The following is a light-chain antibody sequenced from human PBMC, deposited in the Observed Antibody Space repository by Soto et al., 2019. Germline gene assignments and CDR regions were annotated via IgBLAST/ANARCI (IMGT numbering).Light chain of an antibody. CDR3: QQYSSYWT. V-gene: IGKV3-20*01. J-gene: IGKJ1*01. CDR2: GAS. CDR1: QSVSTF. Sequence: EIVLTQSPGTLSLSPGGRATLSCRASQSVSTFLAWYQLKPGQAPRLLIYGASSRATGIPDRFSGSGSGTDFTLTISSLQPDDFATYYCQQYSSYWTFGQGTKVDIK.